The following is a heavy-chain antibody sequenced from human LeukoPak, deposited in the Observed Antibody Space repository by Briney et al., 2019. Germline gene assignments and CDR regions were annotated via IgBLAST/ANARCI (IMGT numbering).Heavy chain of an antibody. CDR2: INSDGSST. Sequence: GGSLRLSCAASGFTFSSYWMHWVRQAPGKGLVWVSRINSDGSSTSYADSVKGRFTISRDNAKNTLYLQMNSLRAEDTAVYYCAREITTYYDFWSGYWLSHSHWFDPWGQGTLVTVSS. CDR3: AREITTYYDFWSGYWLSHSHWFDP. D-gene: IGHD3-3*01. J-gene: IGHJ5*02. CDR1: GFTFSSYW. V-gene: IGHV3-74*01.